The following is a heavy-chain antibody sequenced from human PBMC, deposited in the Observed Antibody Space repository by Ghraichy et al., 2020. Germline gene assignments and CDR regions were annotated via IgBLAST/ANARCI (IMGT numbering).Heavy chain of an antibody. CDR3: ARRHRIAVAGTFDY. CDR2: INHSGST. Sequence: ESLNISCAVYGGSFSGYYWSWICQPPGKGLEWIGEINHSGSTNYNPSLKGRVTISVDTSKNHFSLKLSSVTAADTAVYYCARRHRIAVAGTFDYWGQGTLVTVSS. CDR1: GGSFSGYY. J-gene: IGHJ4*02. V-gene: IGHV4-34*01. D-gene: IGHD6-19*01.